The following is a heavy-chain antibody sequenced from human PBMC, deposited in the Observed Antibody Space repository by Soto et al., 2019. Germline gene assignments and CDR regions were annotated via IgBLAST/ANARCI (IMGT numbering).Heavy chain of an antibody. V-gene: IGHV1-69*01. CDR1: GGTSSSYA. CDR3: AREDLSIVGATFFDY. D-gene: IGHD1-26*01. J-gene: IGHJ4*02. Sequence: QVQLVQSGAEVKKPGSSVQVSCKASGGTSSSYAISWVRQAPGRGLEWMGGIIPIFGTANYAQKFQGRVTITAAESTSTADMELGSLRSEDTAVYYCAREDLSIVGATFFDYWGQGTLVTVSS. CDR2: IIPIFGTA.